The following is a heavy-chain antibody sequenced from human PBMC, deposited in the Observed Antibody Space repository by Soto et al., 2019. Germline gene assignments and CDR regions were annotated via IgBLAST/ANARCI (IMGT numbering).Heavy chain of an antibody. Sequence: QVQLVQSGAEVKKPGSSVKVSCKASGGTFSSYAISWVRQAPGQGLEWMGGIIPIFGTANYAQKFQGRVTITADESTSTAYMELSSLRSEDTAVYYCERDRERLGGIVRGSFDYWGQGTLVTVSS. J-gene: IGHJ4*02. V-gene: IGHV1-69*01. D-gene: IGHD3-16*01. CDR1: GGTFSSYA. CDR3: ERDRERLGGIVRGSFDY. CDR2: IIPIFGTA.